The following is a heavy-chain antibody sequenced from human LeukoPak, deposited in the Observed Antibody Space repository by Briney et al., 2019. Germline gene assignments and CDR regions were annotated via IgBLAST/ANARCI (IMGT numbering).Heavy chain of an antibody. CDR1: GGTFSSYA. CDR3: ARGGRVATLSNGPNYYYYYMDV. Sequence: VASVKVSCKASGGTFSSYAISWVRQAPGQGLEWMGGIIPIFGTANYAQKFQGRVTITADKSTSTAYMELSSLRSEDTAVYYCARGGRVATLSNGPNYYYYYMDVWGKGTTVTVSS. V-gene: IGHV1-69*06. D-gene: IGHD5-12*01. CDR2: IIPIFGTA. J-gene: IGHJ6*03.